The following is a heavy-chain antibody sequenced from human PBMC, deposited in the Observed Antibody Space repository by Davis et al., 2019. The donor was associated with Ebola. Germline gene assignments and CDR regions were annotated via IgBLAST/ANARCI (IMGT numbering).Heavy chain of an antibody. J-gene: IGHJ4*02. CDR3: ARLRGTTGFNF. Sequence: GGSLRLSCEASGYSFTSYFIGWVRQMPGKGLEWMGIIYPADSNTYYSPSFRGQITISADKSTTTAYLQWSSLRASDTATYYCARLRGTTGFNFWGQGTQVTVSS. D-gene: IGHD1-1*01. V-gene: IGHV5-51*01. CDR1: GYSFTSYF. CDR2: IYPADSNT.